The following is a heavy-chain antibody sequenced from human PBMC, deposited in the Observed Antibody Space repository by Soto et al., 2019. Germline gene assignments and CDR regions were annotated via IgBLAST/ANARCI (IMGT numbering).Heavy chain of an antibody. D-gene: IGHD6-19*01. Sequence: TGGSLRLSCAASGFTVSTKYMSWVRQAPGKGLEWVSVIYSGGSTFYADSVRGRFTISRDSSKNTLYLQMNSLRAEDTAVYYCAKTRGVLISTWLVPAFDYWGQGTLVTVSS. CDR3: AKTRGVLISTWLVPAFDY. V-gene: IGHV3-66*01. CDR2: IYSGGST. J-gene: IGHJ4*02. CDR1: GFTVSTKY.